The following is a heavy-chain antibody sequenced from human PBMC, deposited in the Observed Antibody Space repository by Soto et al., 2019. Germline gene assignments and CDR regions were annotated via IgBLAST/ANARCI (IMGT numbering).Heavy chain of an antibody. V-gene: IGHV1-8*01. CDR1: GYTFTSYD. Sequence: QVQLVQSGAEVKKPGPSVKVSCKASGYTFTSYDITWVRQATGQGLEWMGWMNPNSGNTGYAQKFQGRVTMTRNTSISTAYMELSSLRSEDTAVYYWARGVIPYDSSLYYWGQGTLVTVSS. CDR3: ARGVIPYDSSLYY. J-gene: IGHJ4*02. CDR2: MNPNSGNT. D-gene: IGHD6-13*01.